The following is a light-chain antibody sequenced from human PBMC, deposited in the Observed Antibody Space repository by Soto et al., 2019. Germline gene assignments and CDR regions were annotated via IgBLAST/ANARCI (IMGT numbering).Light chain of an antibody. CDR2: KAS. J-gene: IGKJ4*01. CDR3: QQYNNYPLT. Sequence: DIQLTQSPSFLSASVGDRVTITCRASQGISSYLAWYQQKPGKAPKLLIYKASSLESGVPSRFSGSGSGTEFTLIISSLQPDDFATYYCQQYNNYPLTFGGGTKVDIK. V-gene: IGKV1-5*03. CDR1: QGISSY.